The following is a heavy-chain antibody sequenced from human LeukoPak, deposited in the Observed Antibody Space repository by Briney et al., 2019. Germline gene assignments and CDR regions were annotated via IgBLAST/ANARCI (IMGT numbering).Heavy chain of an antibody. V-gene: IGHV3-23*01. CDR1: GFTFRTSA. D-gene: IGHD3-10*01. CDR3: ATANPTPRGINFDS. CDR2: INGGDYST. J-gene: IGHJ4*02. Sequence: GGSLRLSCAASGFTFRTSAMSWVRQAPAKGLQWVSSINGGDYSTYYADSVKGRYTISRDSSKNILYLQMNSLRTDDTAMYYCATANPTPRGINFDSWGQGTLVTVSS.